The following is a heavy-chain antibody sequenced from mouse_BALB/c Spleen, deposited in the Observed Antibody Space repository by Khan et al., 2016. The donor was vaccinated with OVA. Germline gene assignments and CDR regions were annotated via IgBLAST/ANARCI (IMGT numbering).Heavy chain of an antibody. V-gene: IGHV1S29*02. Sequence: IQFVQSVPELVKPGASVKISCTASGYTFTDYNMPWVKQSPGNSLEWIGYIYPYDGCTCYNQMFTSHATLTVDNSSSTAYMELRSLTSEDSAVYYSARSGNYDYDRFAYWGQGTLVTVSA. D-gene: IGHD2-4*01. CDR2: IYPYDGCT. J-gene: IGHJ3*01. CDR1: GYTFTDYN. CDR3: ARSGNYDYDRFAY.